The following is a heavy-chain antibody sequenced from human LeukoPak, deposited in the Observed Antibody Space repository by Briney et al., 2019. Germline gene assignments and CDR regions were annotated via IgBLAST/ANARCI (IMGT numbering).Heavy chain of an antibody. CDR1: GGSFSGYY. J-gene: IGHJ4*02. V-gene: IGHV4-34*01. CDR2: INHSGST. D-gene: IGHD3-10*01. CDR3: ARGWYYGSGSYHFSLISKYYFDY. Sequence: SETLSLTCAVYGGSFSGYYWSWIRQPPGKGLEWIGEINHSGSTNYNPSLKSRVTISVDTSKNQFSLKLSSVTAADTAVYYCARGWYYGSGSYHFSLISKYYFDYWGQGTLVTVSS.